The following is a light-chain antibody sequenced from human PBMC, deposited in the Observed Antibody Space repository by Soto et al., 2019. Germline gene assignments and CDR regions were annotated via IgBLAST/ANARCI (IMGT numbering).Light chain of an antibody. J-gene: IGLJ1*01. V-gene: IGLV2-11*01. CDR2: EVN. CDR1: SSDVGGYKY. CDR3: CSHAGSYTYV. Sequence: QSALTQPRSVSGSPGQSVTISCTGTSSDVGGYKYVSWYQQHPGKAPKVMIYEVNKRPSGVPDRFSGSKSGNTASLTISGLQAEDEADYYCCSHAGSYTYVFGTGTKLTVL.